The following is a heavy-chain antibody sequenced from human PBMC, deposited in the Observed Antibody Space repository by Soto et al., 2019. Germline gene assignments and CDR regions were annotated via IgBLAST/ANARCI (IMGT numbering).Heavy chain of an antibody. CDR2: IDWDDDK. V-gene: IGHV2-70*11. D-gene: IGHD3-22*01. Sequence: SGPTLVNPTQTLTLTCTFSGFSLSTSGMCVSWIRQPPGKALEWLARIDWDDDKYYSTSLKTRLTISKDTSKNQVVLTMTNMDLVDTATYYCARIRSSYYYDSSGYYYYYYGMDVWGQGTTVTVSS. J-gene: IGHJ6*02. CDR3: ARIRSSYYYDSSGYYYYYYGMDV. CDR1: GFSLSTSGMC.